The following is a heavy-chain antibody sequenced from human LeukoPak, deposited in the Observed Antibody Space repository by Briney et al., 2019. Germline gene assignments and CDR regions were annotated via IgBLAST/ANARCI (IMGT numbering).Heavy chain of an antibody. V-gene: IGHV1-18*04. J-gene: IGHJ4*02. D-gene: IGHD6-19*01. Sequence: GASVKVSCKASGYSFTSYGVSWVRQAPGQGLEWMGWINCYNGNTNFAKKLQGRVTMTTDTSTSTAYMELRSLRSDDTAVYYCARDQGEIAVAGTVSARDYWGQGTLVTVSS. CDR3: ARDQGEIAVAGTVSARDY. CDR2: INCYNGNT. CDR1: GYSFTSYG.